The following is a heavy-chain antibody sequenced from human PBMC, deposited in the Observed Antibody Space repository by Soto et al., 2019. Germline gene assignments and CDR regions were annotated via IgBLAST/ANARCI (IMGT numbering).Heavy chain of an antibody. V-gene: IGHV1-18*01. J-gene: IGHJ3*02. CDR1: GYTFTSYA. CDR2: ISAYNGNT. CDR3: ARVTYYYDTSGLGAFDI. Sequence: ASVKVSCTASGYTFTSYAMHWVRQAPGQRLEWMGWISAYNGNTNYAQNLQGRVTVTTDTSTSTAYMELRSLRSDDTALYYCARVTYYYDTSGLGAFDIWGQGTMVTVSS. D-gene: IGHD3-22*01.